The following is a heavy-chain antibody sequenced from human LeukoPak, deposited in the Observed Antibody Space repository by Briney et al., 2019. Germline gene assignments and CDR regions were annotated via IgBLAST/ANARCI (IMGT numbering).Heavy chain of an antibody. D-gene: IGHD3-22*01. J-gene: IGHJ3*02. CDR3: ARAAAQYYYDSSGYYYPDAFDI. Sequence: GGSLRLSCAASGFTFSSYDMHWVRQATGKGLEWVSAIGTAGDTYYPGSVKGRFTISRENAKNSLYLQMNSLRAGDTAVYYCARAAAQYYYDSSGYYYPDAFDIWGQGTMVTVSS. CDR1: GFTFSSYD. V-gene: IGHV3-13*01. CDR2: IGTAGDT.